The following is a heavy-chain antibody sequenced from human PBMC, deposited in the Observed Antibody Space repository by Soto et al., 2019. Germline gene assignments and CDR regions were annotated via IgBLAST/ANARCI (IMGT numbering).Heavy chain of an antibody. V-gene: IGHV1-3*04. CDR3: ARGGGYNWNYGWFDP. Sequence: QVQLVQSGAEEKKPGASVKVSCKASGYTFTSYAMHWVRQAPGQRLEWMGWINTGNGNTKYSQKFQGRVTITRDTSASTAYIELSSLRSEDTAVYYCARGGGYNWNYGWFDPWGQGTLVTVSS. J-gene: IGHJ5*02. CDR1: GYTFTSYA. D-gene: IGHD1-7*01. CDR2: INTGNGNT.